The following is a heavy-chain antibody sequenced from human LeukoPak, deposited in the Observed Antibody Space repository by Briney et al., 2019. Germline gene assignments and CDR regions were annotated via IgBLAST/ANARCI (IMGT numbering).Heavy chain of an antibody. J-gene: IGHJ4*02. Sequence: GGSLRLSCAASGFTFSNYAMSWVRQAPGKGLEWVSGISGSGGTTYYADSVKGRFTVSRDNSKNTLSLQMYSLRAEDTAIYYCAKANVFGVLDYFDYWGQGTLVTVSS. V-gene: IGHV3-23*01. CDR2: ISGSGGTT. CDR1: GFTFSNYA. CDR3: AKANVFGVLDYFDY. D-gene: IGHD3-3*01.